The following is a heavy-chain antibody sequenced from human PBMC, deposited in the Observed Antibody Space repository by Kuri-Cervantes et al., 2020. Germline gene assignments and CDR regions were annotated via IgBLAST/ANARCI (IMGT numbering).Heavy chain of an antibody. V-gene: IGHV4-39*07. Sequence: GSLTLSCTVSGGSISRSSYYWGWIRQPPGKGLEWIGSIYYSGSTYYNPSLKSRVSMSVDTSKNQFSLKLSSVTAADTAVFYCVRGSWGYDSSGYYSFFNYGIDVWGQGTTVTVSS. CDR1: GGSISRSSYY. J-gene: IGHJ6*02. CDR2: IYYSGST. CDR3: VRGSWGYDSSGYYSFFNYGIDV. D-gene: IGHD3-22*01.